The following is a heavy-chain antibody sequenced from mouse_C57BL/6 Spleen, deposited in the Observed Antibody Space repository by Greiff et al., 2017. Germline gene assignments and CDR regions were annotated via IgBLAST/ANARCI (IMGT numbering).Heavy chain of an antibody. CDR2: IYPGNSDT. Sequence: VQLQQSGTVLARPGASVKMSCKTSGYTFTSYWMHWVKQRPGQGLEWIGAIYPGNSDTSYNQKFKGKAKLTAVTSASTAYMELSSLTNEDSAVYYCTRLVTTLYYYAMDYWGQGTSVTVSS. CDR3: TRLVTTLYYYAMDY. D-gene: IGHD2-1*01. J-gene: IGHJ4*01. CDR1: GYTFTSYW. V-gene: IGHV1-5*01.